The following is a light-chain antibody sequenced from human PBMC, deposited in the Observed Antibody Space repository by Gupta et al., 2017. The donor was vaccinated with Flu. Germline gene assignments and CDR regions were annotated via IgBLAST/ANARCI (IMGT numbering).Light chain of an antibody. J-gene: IGKJ5*01. CDR1: QGIRSD. CDR3: PQDYNYPRT. CDR2: GAS. V-gene: IGKV1-6*01. Sequence: AIQMTQSPSSLSASVGDRVIITCRASQGIRSDLGWYQQKPGKAPKLLIYGASTLQSDVPSRFSGSGSGTDFTLTITSLQPEDFATYYCPQDYNYPRTFGQGTRLEIK.